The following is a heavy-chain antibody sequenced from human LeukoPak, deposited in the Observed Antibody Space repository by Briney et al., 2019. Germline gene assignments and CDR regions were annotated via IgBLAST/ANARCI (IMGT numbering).Heavy chain of an antibody. V-gene: IGHV3-21*01. CDR1: GFTFSSYS. CDR3: ASAGEDAFDI. J-gene: IGHJ3*02. CDR2: ISGSSSYI. Sequence: GGSLRLSCAASGFTFSSYSMNWVRQAPGKGLEWVSSISGSSSYIYYADSVKGRLTISRDNAKNSLYVQMNSLRAEDTAVYYCASAGEDAFDIWGQGTMVTVSS.